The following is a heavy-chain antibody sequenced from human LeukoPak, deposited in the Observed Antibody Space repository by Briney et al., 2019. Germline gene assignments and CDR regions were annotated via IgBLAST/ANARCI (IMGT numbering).Heavy chain of an antibody. J-gene: IGHJ6*02. CDR1: GFTFDDYA. D-gene: IGHD6-13*01. Sequence: PGGSLRLSCAASGFTFDDYAMHWVRQAPGKGLEWVSGISWNSGSIGYADSVKGRFTISRDNAKSSLYLQMNSLRAEDTALYYCAKDIPIAAAGLGYYGMDVWGQGTTVTVSS. CDR3: AKDIPIAAAGLGYYGMDV. CDR2: ISWNSGSI. V-gene: IGHV3-9*01.